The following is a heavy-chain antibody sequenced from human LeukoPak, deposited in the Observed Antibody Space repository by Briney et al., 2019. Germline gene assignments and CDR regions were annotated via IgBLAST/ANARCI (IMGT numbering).Heavy chain of an antibody. Sequence: GASVKVSCKASGGTFSSYAISWVRQAPGQGLEWMGGIVPIFGTANYAQKFQGRVTITADESTSTAYMELSSLRSEDTAVYYCARGQPKGQGLYYYYMDVWGKGTTVTVSS. CDR1: GGTFSSYA. J-gene: IGHJ6*03. CDR2: IVPIFGTA. V-gene: IGHV1-69*01. CDR3: ARGQPKGQGLYYYYMDV.